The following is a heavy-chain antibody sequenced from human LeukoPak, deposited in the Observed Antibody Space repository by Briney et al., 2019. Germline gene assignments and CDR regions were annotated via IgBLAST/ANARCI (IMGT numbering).Heavy chain of an antibody. J-gene: IGHJ4*02. Sequence: PGRSLRLSCAASGFTFSSYGMHWVRQAPGKGLEWVAVISYDGSNKYYADSVKGRFTISRDNAKNSLYLQMNSLRAEDTALYHCARANGVTTYFDYWGQGTLVTVSS. V-gene: IGHV3-30*03. CDR3: ARANGVTTYFDY. D-gene: IGHD4-11*01. CDR2: ISYDGSNK. CDR1: GFTFSSYG.